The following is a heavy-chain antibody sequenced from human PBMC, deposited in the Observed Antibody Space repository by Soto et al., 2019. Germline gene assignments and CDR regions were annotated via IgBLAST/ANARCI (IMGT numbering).Heavy chain of an antibody. Sequence: ASVKVSCKVSGYTLIELSMHWVRQAPGKGLEWRARFDPESGEAIYPQKFQGRVTMTEDTSTDTAYMELSSLRSEDTAVYYCATAHKWLGDYYYGMDVWG. CDR1: GYTLIELS. J-gene: IGHJ6*02. CDR2: FDPESGEA. D-gene: IGHD6-19*01. CDR3: ATAHKWLGDYYYGMDV. V-gene: IGHV1-24*01.